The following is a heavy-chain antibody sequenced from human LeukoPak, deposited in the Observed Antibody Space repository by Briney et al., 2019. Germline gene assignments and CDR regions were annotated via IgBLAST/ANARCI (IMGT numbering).Heavy chain of an antibody. D-gene: IGHD5-12*01. CDR3: AKDRVYSGYDY. CDR1: GFFFSTYA. V-gene: IGHV3-23*01. CDR2: ISGSGGST. Sequence: GGSLRLSCAASGFFFSTYAMSWVRQAPGKGLEWVSAISGSGGSTYYADSVKGRFTISRDNSKNTLYLQMNSLRAEDTAVYYCAKDRVYSGYDYLGQGTLVTVSS. J-gene: IGHJ4*02.